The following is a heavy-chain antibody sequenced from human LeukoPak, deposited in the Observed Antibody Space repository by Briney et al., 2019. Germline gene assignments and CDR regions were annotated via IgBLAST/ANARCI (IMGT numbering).Heavy chain of an antibody. CDR2: FRYSGST. V-gene: IGHV4-39*01. CDR1: GGSVNNNNYY. D-gene: IGHD5-18*01. J-gene: IGHJ6*02. Sequence: SETLSLTCTVSGGSVNNNNYYWGWVRQPPGKGLEWIGSFRYSGSTLYNPSLKSRVTISEDMSKNQFSLRLSSVTAADTAVYHCARSGRVDTGYLGYYSYYGMDVWGQGTTVTVSS. CDR3: ARSGRVDTGYLGYYSYYGMDV.